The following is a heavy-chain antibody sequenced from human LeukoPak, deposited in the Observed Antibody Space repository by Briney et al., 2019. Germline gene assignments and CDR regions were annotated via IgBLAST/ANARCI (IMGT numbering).Heavy chain of an antibody. J-gene: IGHJ5*02. V-gene: IGHV6-1*01. CDR2: TYYRSTWYN. CDR3: ARRLTQYDCFDP. D-gene: IGHD2-2*01. Sequence: SQTLSLTCAISGDSVSSNSVTWNWIRQSPSRGLEWLGRTYYRSTWYNDYAVSVRGRITVNPDTSKNQFSLHLNSVTPEDTAVYYCARRLTQYDCFDPWGQGILVPVSS. CDR1: GDSVSSNSVT.